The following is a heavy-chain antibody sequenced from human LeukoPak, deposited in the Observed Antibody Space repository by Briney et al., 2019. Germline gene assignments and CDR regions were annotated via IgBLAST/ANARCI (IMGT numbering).Heavy chain of an antibody. V-gene: IGHV4-34*01. CDR3: AMMYYDFWSGYFGP. CDR1: GGSFSGYY. Sequence: PSETLSLTCAVYGGSFSGYYWSWIRQPPGKGLEWIGEINHSGSTNYNPSLKSRVTISVDTSKNQFSLRLSSVTAADTAIYYCAMMYYDFWSGYFGPWGQGTLVSVSS. D-gene: IGHD3-3*01. CDR2: INHSGST. J-gene: IGHJ5*02.